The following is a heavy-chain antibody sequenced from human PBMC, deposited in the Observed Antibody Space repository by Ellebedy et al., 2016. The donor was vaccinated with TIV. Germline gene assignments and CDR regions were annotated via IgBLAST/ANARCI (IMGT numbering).Heavy chain of an antibody. CDR1: GFTFSSYW. V-gene: IGHV3-7*01. Sequence: GGSLRLXXAASGFTFSSYWMSWVRQSPGKGLEWVANIKEDGTEKYYVDSVKGRISISRDNAKNSLYLQMNSLRAEDTAVYSCARSGRFDVSNYSYIDYWGQGTLVTVSS. CDR3: ARSGRFDVSNYSYIDY. CDR2: IKEDGTEK. D-gene: IGHD2-15*01. J-gene: IGHJ4*02.